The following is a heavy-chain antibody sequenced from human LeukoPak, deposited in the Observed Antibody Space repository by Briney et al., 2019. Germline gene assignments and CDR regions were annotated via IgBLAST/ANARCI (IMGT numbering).Heavy chain of an antibody. J-gene: IGHJ5*02. CDR3: ARDNSGGSTWWFDP. CDR1: GFTFTNYY. V-gene: IGHV1-46*01. CDR2: INPSGSST. Sequence: ASVKVSCKASGFTFTNYYMHWVRQAPGQGLEGMGIINPSGSSTSYAQKFQGRVTMTRDTSTSTVYMELSSLRSEDTAIYYCARDNSGGSTWWFDPWGQGTLVTVSS. D-gene: IGHD2-15*01.